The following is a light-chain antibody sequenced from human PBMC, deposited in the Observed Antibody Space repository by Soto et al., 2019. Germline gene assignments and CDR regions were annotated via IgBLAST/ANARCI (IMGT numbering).Light chain of an antibody. CDR1: QSISSS. CDR3: QQYYNWPRT. CDR2: DAS. V-gene: IGKV3-15*01. Sequence: EIMMTQSPDMLSVTPGERANLSCRVSQSISSSLAAYQQKPGQAPGLLIYDASTRATGIPARFSGSGSGTEFTPTISSLQSEDFAIYYCQQYYNWPRTFGQGTKV. J-gene: IGKJ1*01.